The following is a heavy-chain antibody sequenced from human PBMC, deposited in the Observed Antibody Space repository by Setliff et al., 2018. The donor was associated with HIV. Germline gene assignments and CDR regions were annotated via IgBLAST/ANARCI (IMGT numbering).Heavy chain of an antibody. V-gene: IGHV4-39*02. CDR1: GGSISSSSYY. D-gene: IGHD2-8*02. Sequence: PSETLSLTCTVSGGSISSSSYYWGWIRQPPGKGLEWIGSIYYSGSTYYNPSPKSRVTISVDTSKNQFSLKLSSVTAADTAVYYCAGDVGVSYYYYYYMDVWGKGTTVTVSS. CDR3: AGDVGVSYYYYYYMDV. J-gene: IGHJ6*03. CDR2: IYYSGST.